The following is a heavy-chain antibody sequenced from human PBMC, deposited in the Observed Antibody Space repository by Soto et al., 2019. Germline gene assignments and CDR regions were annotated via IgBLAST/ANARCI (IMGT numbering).Heavy chain of an antibody. J-gene: IGHJ3*02. D-gene: IGHD5-18*01. CDR1: GFTFSSYG. V-gene: IGHV3-33*01. CDR2: IWYDGSNK. CDR3: ASGYSYGSDDAFDI. Sequence: QVQLVESGGGVVQPGRSLRLSCAASGFTFSSYGMHWVRQAPGKGLEWVAVIWYDGSNKYYADSVKGRFTISRDNSKNTLYLQMNSLRAEDTAVYYWASGYSYGSDDAFDIWGQGTMVTVSS.